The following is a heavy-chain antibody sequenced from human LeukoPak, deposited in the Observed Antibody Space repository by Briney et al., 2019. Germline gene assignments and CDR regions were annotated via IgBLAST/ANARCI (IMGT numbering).Heavy chain of an antibody. D-gene: IGHD3-22*01. CDR1: GYTFTSYG. CDR2: ISAYNGNT. J-gene: IGHJ4*02. CDR3: ARTPPPYYDSSLFDY. Sequence: GASVKVSCKASGYTFTSYGISWVRQAPGQGLEWMGWISAYNGNTNYAQKLQGRVTMTTDTSTSTAYMELRSLRSDDTAVYYCARTPPPYYDSSLFDYWGQGTLVTVSS. V-gene: IGHV1-18*01.